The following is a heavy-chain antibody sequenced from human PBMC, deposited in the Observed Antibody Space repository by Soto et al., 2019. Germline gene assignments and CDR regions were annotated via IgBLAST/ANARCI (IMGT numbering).Heavy chain of an antibody. CDR2: IKQDGSEK. D-gene: IGHD3-22*01. CDR1: GFTFSSYW. J-gene: IGHJ3*02. Sequence: EVQLVESGGGLVQPGGSLRRSCAASGFTFSSYWMSWIRQAPGKRLEWVANIKQDGSEKYYVDSVKGRFTISRDNAKNSLYLQMNSLRAEDTAVYYFARGPSGYWDDAFDIWGQGTMVTVSS. CDR3: ARGPSGYWDDAFDI. V-gene: IGHV3-7*01.